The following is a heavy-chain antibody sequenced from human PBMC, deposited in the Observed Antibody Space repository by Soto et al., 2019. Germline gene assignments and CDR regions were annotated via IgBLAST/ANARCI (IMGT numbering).Heavy chain of an antibody. J-gene: IGHJ3*02. V-gene: IGHV4-59*01. D-gene: IGHD3-10*01. CDR3: ARAGRWFGVGAFDI. CDR2: ISISGNT. CDR1: GGSISSDF. Sequence: SETLSLTCTVSGGSISSDFWSWIRQPPGKGLEWIGYISISGNTDYSPSLKSRATISADTSRNQFSLKLSSVTAADTAVYYCARAGRWFGVGAFDIWGQGTMVTVTS.